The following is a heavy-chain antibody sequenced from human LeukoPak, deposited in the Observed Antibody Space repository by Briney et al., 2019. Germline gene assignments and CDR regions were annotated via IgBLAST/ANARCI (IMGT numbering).Heavy chain of an antibody. V-gene: IGHV1-24*01. Sequence: ASVKVSCKVSGYTLTELSMHWVRQAPGKGLEWMGGFDPEDGETIYAQKFQGRVTMTEDTSTDTAYMELSSLRSEDTAVYYCATDCSVFGYCSNYYDSGVGPPQRPGKDYWGQGTLVTVSS. CDR2: FDPEDGET. J-gene: IGHJ4*02. CDR1: GYTLTELS. CDR3: ATDCSVFGYCSNYYDSGVGPPQRPGKDY. D-gene: IGHD3-22*01.